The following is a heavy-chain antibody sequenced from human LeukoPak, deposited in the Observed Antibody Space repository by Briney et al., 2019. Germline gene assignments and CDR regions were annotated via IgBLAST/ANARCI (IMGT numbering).Heavy chain of an antibody. V-gene: IGHV3-23*01. CDR2: ISGSGGST. D-gene: IGHD3-22*01. Sequence: LTGGSLRLSCAASGFTFSSYAMSWVRQAPGKGLEWVSAISGSGGSTYYADSVKGRFTISRDNSKNTLYLQMNSLRAEDTAVYYCAKDYYYDSSGYYPGRDAFDIWGQGTMVTVSS. J-gene: IGHJ3*02. CDR1: GFTFSSYA. CDR3: AKDYYYDSSGYYPGRDAFDI.